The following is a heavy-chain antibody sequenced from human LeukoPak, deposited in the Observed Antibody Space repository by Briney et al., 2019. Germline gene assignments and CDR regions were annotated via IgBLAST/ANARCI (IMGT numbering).Heavy chain of an antibody. D-gene: IGHD3-22*01. Sequence: PGGSLRLSCAASEFTFSDYCMSWVRQAPGKGPEWVANIKKDGSEKHYVDSVKGRFTVSRDNAKNSLFLQMNSLRVEDTAVYYCATYDNWAAGDVWGQGTTVSVSS. CDR2: IKKDGSEK. V-gene: IGHV3-7*01. J-gene: IGHJ6*02. CDR3: ATYDNWAAGDV. CDR1: EFTFSDYC.